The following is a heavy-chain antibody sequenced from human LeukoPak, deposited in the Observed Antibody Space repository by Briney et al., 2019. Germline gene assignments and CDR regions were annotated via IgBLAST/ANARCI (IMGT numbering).Heavy chain of an antibody. D-gene: IGHD6-13*01. CDR3: ARAWVDYSSSWYS. Sequence: PGGSLRLSCAASGFTFSSYSMNWVRQAPGKGLEWVSYISSSSSTIYYADSVKGRFTISRDNAKNTLYLQMNSLRAEDTAVYYCARAWVDYSSSWYSWGQGTLVTVSS. CDR2: ISSSSSTI. J-gene: IGHJ4*02. V-gene: IGHV3-48*04. CDR1: GFTFSSYS.